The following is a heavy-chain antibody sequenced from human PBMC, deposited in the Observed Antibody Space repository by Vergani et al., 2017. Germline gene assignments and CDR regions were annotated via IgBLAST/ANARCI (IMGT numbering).Heavy chain of an antibody. Sequence: EVQWVHSGLGLKKLGATMKISCKVSGYTFPDHLMHWVKQAPGKGLEWMGLVDPEDGETIYAEKFKGRVTIAADTSTDTAHLELSSLRSEDTAVYYCATPQTVTTGGMEVWGQGTTVIVSS. CDR1: GYTFPDHL. CDR2: VDPEDGET. CDR3: ATPQTVTTGGMEV. V-gene: IGHV1-69-2*01. D-gene: IGHD4-17*01. J-gene: IGHJ6*02.